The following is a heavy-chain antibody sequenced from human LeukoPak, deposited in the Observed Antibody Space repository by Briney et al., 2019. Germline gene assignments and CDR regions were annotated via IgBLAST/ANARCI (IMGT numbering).Heavy chain of an antibody. V-gene: IGHV1-2*02. CDR1: GYTFTGYY. Sequence: ASVKVSCKASGYTFTGYYMHWVRQAPGQGLEWMGWINPNSGGTNYAQKFQGRVTMTRDTSISTAYMELSRLRSDDTAVYYCAGDPLDHYYFDYWGQGTLVTVSS. D-gene: IGHD2-2*03. CDR2: INPNSGGT. J-gene: IGHJ4*02. CDR3: AGDPLDHYYFDY.